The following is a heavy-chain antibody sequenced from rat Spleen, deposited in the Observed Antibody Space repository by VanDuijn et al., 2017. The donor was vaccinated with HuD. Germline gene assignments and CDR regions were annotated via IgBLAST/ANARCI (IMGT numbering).Heavy chain of an antibody. CDR1: GFTFNNYW. CDR2: ITNFAGRT. V-gene: IGHV5-31*01. D-gene: IGHD1-3*01. CDR3: ARRGGSYGDY. Sequence: EVQLVESGGGLVQPGRSLKLSCVASGFTFNNYWMTWIRQSPGKGLEWVASITNFAGRTHYPDSVKGRFTISRAIAKSTLYLQMNSLGSEDTATYYWARRGGSYGDYWGQGVMVTVSS. J-gene: IGHJ2*01.